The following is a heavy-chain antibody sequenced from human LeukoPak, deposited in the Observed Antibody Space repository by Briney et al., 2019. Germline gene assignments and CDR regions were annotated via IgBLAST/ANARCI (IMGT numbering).Heavy chain of an antibody. CDR2: IYYSGST. CDR3: ARGSRWFDP. V-gene: IGHV4-59*12. CDR1: GGSSSSYY. D-gene: IGHD6-6*01. Sequence: SETLSLTCTVSGGSSSSYYWSWIRQPPGKGLEWIGYIYYSGSTNYNPSLKSRVTISVDTSKNQFSLKLSSVTAADTAVYYCARGSRWFDPWGQGTLVTVSS. J-gene: IGHJ5*02.